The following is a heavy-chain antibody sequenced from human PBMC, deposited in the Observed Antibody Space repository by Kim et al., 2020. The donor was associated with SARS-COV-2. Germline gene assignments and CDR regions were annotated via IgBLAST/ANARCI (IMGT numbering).Heavy chain of an antibody. Sequence: GGSLRLSCAASGFTFSSYAMHWVRQAPGKGLEWVAVISYDGSNKYYADSVKGRFTISRDNSKNTLYLQMNSLRAEDTAVYYCARDPTGDYGDYFFDYWG. CDR2: ISYDGSNK. CDR1: GFTFSSYA. V-gene: IGHV3-30*04. J-gene: IGHJ4*01. CDR3: ARDPTGDYGDYFFDY. D-gene: IGHD4-17*01.